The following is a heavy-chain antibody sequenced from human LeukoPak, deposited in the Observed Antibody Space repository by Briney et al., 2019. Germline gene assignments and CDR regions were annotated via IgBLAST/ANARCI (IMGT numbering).Heavy chain of an antibody. CDR2: VSGRDDST. CDR3: AECGDYDILTGYYDSDY. V-gene: IGHV3-23*01. J-gene: IGHJ4*02. Sequence: GGSLRLSCAASGFTFSNYAMSWVRQAPGKGLEWVSAVSGRDDSTYYADSVKGRFTISRDNSKNTLYLQMNSLRAEDTAVYYCAECGDYDILTGYYDSDYWGQGTLVTVSS. CDR1: GFTFSNYA. D-gene: IGHD3-9*01.